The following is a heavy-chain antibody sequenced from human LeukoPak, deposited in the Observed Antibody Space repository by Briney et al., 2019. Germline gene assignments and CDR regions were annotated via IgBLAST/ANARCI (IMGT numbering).Heavy chain of an antibody. J-gene: IGHJ4*02. CDR2: ISAYNGNT. Sequence: ASVKVSCKASGYTFSSYGISWVRQAPGQGLEWMGWISAYNGNTNYAQKLQDRLTMTRDLSTSTVYMELSSLRSEDAAVYYCANQGSGGSSGFDYWGQGTLVTVSS. D-gene: IGHD2-15*01. CDR3: ANQGSGGSSGFDY. CDR1: GYTFSSYG. V-gene: IGHV1-18*01.